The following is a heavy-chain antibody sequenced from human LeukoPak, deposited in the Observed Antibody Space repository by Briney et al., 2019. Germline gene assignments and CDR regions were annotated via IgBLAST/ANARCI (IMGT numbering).Heavy chain of an antibody. V-gene: IGHV3-21*01. CDR3: ARVPHTVTTLLGLGLYYYYYMDV. J-gene: IGHJ6*03. CDR1: GFTFSSYS. D-gene: IGHD4-11*01. Sequence: GGSLRLSCAASGFTFSSYSMNWVRQAPGKGLEWVSSISSSSSYIYYADSVKGRFTISRDNAKNSLYLQMNSLRAEDTAVYYCARVPHTVTTLLGLGLYYYYYMDVWGKGTTVTVSS. CDR2: ISSSSSYI.